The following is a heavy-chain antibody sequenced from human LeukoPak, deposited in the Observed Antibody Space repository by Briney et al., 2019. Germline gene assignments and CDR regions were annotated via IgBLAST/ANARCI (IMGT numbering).Heavy chain of an antibody. J-gene: IGHJ3*02. CDR1: GFTFSSYA. CDR2: ISYDGSNK. Sequence: GRSLRLSCAASGFTFSSYAMHWVRQAPGKGLEWVAVISYDGSNKYYADSVKGRFTISRDNSKNTLYLQMNSLRAEDTAVYYCARGSTPYCSGGSCYSPDILVHDAFDIWGQGTMVTVSS. CDR3: ARGSTPYCSGGSCYSPDILVHDAFDI. D-gene: IGHD2-15*01. V-gene: IGHV3-30*04.